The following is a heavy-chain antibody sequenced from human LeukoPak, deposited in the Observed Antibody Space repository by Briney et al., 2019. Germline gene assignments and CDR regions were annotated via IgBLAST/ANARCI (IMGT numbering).Heavy chain of an antibody. D-gene: IGHD3-22*01. CDR1: GFIFNNYG. CDR2: ISNDGGGT. CDR3: AKGSSGYFVDL. V-gene: IGHV3-23*01. Sequence: GGSLRLSCAASGFIFNNYGLIWVRQALGKGLEWVSAISNDGGGTNYADFVKGRFTISRDNPKNTLFLQMNSLRAEDTALYYCAKGSSGYFVDLWGQGTLVTASS. J-gene: IGHJ5*02.